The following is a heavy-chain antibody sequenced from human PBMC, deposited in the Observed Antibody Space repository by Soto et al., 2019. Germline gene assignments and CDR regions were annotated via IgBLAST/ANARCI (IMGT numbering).Heavy chain of an antibody. Sequence: SETLSLTCAVYGGSFSGYYWSWIRQPPGKGLEWIGEINHSGSTNYNPSLKSRVTISVDTSKNQFSLKLSSVTAADTAVYYCASAMTTVTRRYYYGMDVWGQGTTVTVSS. CDR3: ASAMTTVTRRYYYGMDV. J-gene: IGHJ6*02. D-gene: IGHD4-4*01. CDR1: GGSFSGYY. V-gene: IGHV4-34*01. CDR2: INHSGST.